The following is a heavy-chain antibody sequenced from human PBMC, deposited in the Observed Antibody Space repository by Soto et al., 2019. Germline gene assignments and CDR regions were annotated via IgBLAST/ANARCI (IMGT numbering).Heavy chain of an antibody. CDR3: AKDNSDTAMYY. CDR2: ISYDGSNK. J-gene: IGHJ4*02. V-gene: IGHV3-30*18. Sequence: ESGGGVVPPGRSLRLSCAASGFTFSSYGMHWVRQAPGKWLEWVAVISYDGSNKYYADSVKGRFTISRDNSKNTLYLQMNSLRAEDTAVYYCAKDNSDTAMYYWGQGTLVTVSS. D-gene: IGHD5-18*01. CDR1: GFTFSSYG.